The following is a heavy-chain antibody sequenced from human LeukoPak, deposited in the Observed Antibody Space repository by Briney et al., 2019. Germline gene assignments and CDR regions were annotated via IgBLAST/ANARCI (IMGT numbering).Heavy chain of an antibody. J-gene: IGHJ4*02. CDR1: GGSISSSSYF. V-gene: IGHV4-39*01. D-gene: IGHD6-25*01. Sequence: SETLSLTCTVSGGSISSSSYFWGWIRQPPGKGLEWIGNIYYSGSTYYNPSLKSRVTISVDTSKNQFSLKLSSVTAADTAVYYCARRSSGMISIDYWGQGTLVTVSS. CDR3: ARRSSGMISIDY. CDR2: IYYSGST.